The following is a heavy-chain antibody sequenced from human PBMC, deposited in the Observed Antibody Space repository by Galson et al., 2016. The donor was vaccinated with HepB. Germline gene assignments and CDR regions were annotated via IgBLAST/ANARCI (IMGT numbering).Heavy chain of an antibody. CDR2: INPSSGTT. CDR1: GYSFVSYN. D-gene: IGHD6-13*01. J-gene: IGHJ4*02. CDR3: ARGPAADTGLGDS. V-gene: IGHV1-8*01. Sequence: SVKVSCKASGYSFVSYNINWVRQATGQGPEWMGWINPSSGTTGYAQNFQGRVTMTRDTSISTAYMELSSLRSEDTAVYYCARGPAADTGLGDSWGQGTLVTVSS.